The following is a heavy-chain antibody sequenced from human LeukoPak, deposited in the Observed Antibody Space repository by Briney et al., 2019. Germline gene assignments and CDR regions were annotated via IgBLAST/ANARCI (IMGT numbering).Heavy chain of an antibody. J-gene: IGHJ4*02. V-gene: IGHV3-7*03. Sequence: GGSLRLSCAASGFTFSRHWMYWVRQAPGKGLEWVANIKQDGSARPYVDSVKGRFTISRDNAKNTLFLQMNSLRVEDTAVYYCARDNGWSADFWGQGTLVTVSS. D-gene: IGHD2-15*01. CDR3: ARDNGWSADF. CDR1: GFTFSRHW. CDR2: IKQDGSAR.